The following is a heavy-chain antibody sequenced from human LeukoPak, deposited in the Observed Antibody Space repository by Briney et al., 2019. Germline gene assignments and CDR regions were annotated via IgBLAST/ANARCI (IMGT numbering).Heavy chain of an antibody. CDR2: IWFDGSNR. Sequence: GRSLRLSCEASGFTFRNYGMHWVRQAPGKGLDWVGVIWFDGSNRYYADSVKGRFTISRDNSKNTLYLQVNSVRAEDTAVYYCARDTSGYYDYWGQGALVTVSS. J-gene: IGHJ4*02. CDR3: ARDTSGYYDY. D-gene: IGHD2-15*01. V-gene: IGHV3-33*01. CDR1: GFTFRNYG.